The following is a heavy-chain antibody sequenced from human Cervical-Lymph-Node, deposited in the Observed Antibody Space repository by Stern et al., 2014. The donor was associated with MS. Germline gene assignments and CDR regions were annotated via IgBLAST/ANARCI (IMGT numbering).Heavy chain of an antibody. Sequence: QVQLQESGPGLVKPSGTLSLTCAVSGASISTDNWWSWVRQHPGKGLEWIGEVYHSGSANYNPSLKSRVTMSVDESKNQFSLRLTSVTAADTAVYYCARDFEFQLLCDWGQGALVTVSS. D-gene: IGHD2-2*01. V-gene: IGHV4-4*02. CDR1: GASISTDNW. CDR3: ARDFEFQLLCD. J-gene: IGHJ4*02. CDR2: VYHSGSA.